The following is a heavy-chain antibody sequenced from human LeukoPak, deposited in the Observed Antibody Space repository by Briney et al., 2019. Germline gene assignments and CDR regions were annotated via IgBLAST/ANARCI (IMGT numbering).Heavy chain of an antibody. D-gene: IGHD2-15*01. V-gene: IGHV3-73*01. Sequence: AGSLSLTCTASGGTFSGFAMNWIRQASGKGLEWIGRIRSKANSYSKAYLASGNGRSTISCNDSKNTAYMQMNSLKTEDTAVYYCTRHAPKYCSGGSCYSWFDPWGQGTLVTVSS. CDR2: IRSKANSYSK. CDR1: GGTFSGFA. CDR3: TRHAPKYCSGGSCYSWFDP. J-gene: IGHJ5*02.